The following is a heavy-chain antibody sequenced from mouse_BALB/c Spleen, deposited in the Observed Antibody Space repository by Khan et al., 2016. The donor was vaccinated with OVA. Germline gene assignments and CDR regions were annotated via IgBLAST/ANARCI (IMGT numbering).Heavy chain of an antibody. D-gene: IGHD1-1*01. V-gene: IGHV1-77*01. Sequence: QVQLQQSGTELARPGASVKLSCKASGYTFSDYYINWVKQRTGQGLEWIGEIYPGSGYTYYNEKFKAKATLTADKSSSTPYMQLSKLTSEDSAVYFCTSQGADGSKYGWFAYWGQGTLVTVSA. CDR2: IYPGSGYT. CDR1: GYTFSDYY. J-gene: IGHJ3*01. CDR3: TSQGADGSKYGWFAY.